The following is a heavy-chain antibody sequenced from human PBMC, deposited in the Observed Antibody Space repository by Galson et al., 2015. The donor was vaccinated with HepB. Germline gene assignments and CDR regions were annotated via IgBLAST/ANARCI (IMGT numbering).Heavy chain of an antibody. J-gene: IGHJ5*02. CDR2: ISGSGTTT. CDR3: AKAAGWFDP. V-gene: IGHV3-11*01. Sequence: SLRLSCAASGFTFDDYGMSWVRQAPGKGLEWISYISGSGTTTYYADSLKGRFTVSRDNAKKSLYLQMNRLRAEDTAVYYCAKAAGWFDPLGQGTLVTVSS. CDR1: GFTFDDYG.